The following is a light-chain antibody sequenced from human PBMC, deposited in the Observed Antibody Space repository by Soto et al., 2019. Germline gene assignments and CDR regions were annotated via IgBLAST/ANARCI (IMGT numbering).Light chain of an antibody. CDR1: QAIGSY. Sequence: IQLTQSPSSLSASVGDTVTITCRASQAIGSYFAWCQQRPGTAPKLLIYSASTLYSGVPSRFSGSGSGTDFTLTISSLQPEDFATYYCQQVDSYPRTFGPGTTVEI. J-gene: IGKJ3*01. CDR3: QQVDSYPRT. CDR2: SAS. V-gene: IGKV1-9*01.